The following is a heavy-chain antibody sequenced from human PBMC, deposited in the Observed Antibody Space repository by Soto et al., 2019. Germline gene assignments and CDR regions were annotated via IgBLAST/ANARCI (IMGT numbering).Heavy chain of an antibody. CDR2: ISYSGST. D-gene: IGHD1-26*01. J-gene: IGHJ4*02. V-gene: IGHV4-59*01. CDR3: ARVLSGTSLFDY. CDR1: GGAIISDY. Sequence: SETLSLTCTVSGGAIISDYWSWIRQPPGKGLEWIGYISYSGSTNYNPSLKSLATISVDTSKNQFSLKLSSVTTADTAVYYCARVLSGTSLFDYWGQGTLVTVSS.